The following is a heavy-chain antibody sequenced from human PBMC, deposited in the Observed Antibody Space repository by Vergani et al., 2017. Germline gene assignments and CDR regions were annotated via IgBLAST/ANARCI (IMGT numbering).Heavy chain of an antibody. CDR3: ARMLTMVRGGSIPYYMDV. CDR2: IYTSGST. Sequence: QAQLQESGPGLVKASQTLSLTCPVSGGSISRGSCYWLWIRQPAGKGLEWIWRIYTSGSTNYNPSLKSRVTMSVDTSKNHFSLNLSSVTAAGTAGYYCARMLTMVRGGSIPYYMDVWGKXP. D-gene: IGHD3-10*01. V-gene: IGHV4-61*02. J-gene: IGHJ6*03. CDR1: GGSISRGSCY.